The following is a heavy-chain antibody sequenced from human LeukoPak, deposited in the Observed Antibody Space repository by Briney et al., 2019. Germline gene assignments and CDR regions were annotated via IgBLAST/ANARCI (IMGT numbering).Heavy chain of an antibody. Sequence: SETLSLTCAVYGGSFSGYYWSWIRQPPGKGLEWIGEINHSGSTNYNPSLKSRVTISVDTSKNQFSLKLSSVTAADTAVYYCVSSVVVPAAAPNDAFDIWGQGTMVTVSS. CDR3: VSSVVVPAAAPNDAFDI. D-gene: IGHD2-2*01. CDR2: INHSGST. V-gene: IGHV4-34*01. J-gene: IGHJ3*02. CDR1: GGSFSGYY.